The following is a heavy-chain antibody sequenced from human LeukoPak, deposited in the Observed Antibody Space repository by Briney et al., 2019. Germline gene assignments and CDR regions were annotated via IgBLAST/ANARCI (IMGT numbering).Heavy chain of an antibody. Sequence: GGSLRLSCAASGFTFSTYSMNWVRQAPGKGLEWVSSITSSRIYIYYADSVKGRFTISRDNAKNSLYLQMNSLRAEDTAVYYCARDGSRGNLVTAPDFWGQGTLVTASS. CDR2: ITSSRIYI. J-gene: IGHJ4*02. D-gene: IGHD2-21*02. CDR1: GFTFSTYS. CDR3: ARDGSRGNLVTAPDF. V-gene: IGHV3-21*01.